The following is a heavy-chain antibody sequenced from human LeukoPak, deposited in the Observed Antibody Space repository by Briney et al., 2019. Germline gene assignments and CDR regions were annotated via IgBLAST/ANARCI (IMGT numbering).Heavy chain of an antibody. CDR3: ARDPGIAVAGAHDAFDI. J-gene: IGHJ3*02. D-gene: IGHD6-19*01. CDR2: INPSGGST. CDR1: GYTFTSYY. V-gene: IGHV1-46*01. Sequence: ASVKVSCKASGYTFTSYYMYWVRQAPGQGLEWMGIINPSGGSTSYAQKFQGRVTMTRDTSTSTVYMELSSLRAEDTAVYYCARDPGIAVAGAHDAFDIWGQGTMVTVSS.